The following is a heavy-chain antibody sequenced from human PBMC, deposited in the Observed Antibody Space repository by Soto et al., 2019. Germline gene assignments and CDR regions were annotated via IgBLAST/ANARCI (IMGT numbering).Heavy chain of an antibody. CDR1: GGSISSYY. D-gene: IGHD3-22*01. CDR3: ARFHEFLGYYLDY. CDR2: IYYSGST. Sequence: SETLSLTCTVSGGSISSYYWSWIRQPPGKGLEWIGYIYYSGSTNYNPSLKSRVTISVDTSKNQFSLKLSSVTAADTAVYYCARFHEFLGYYLDYWGQGTLVTVSS. J-gene: IGHJ4*02. V-gene: IGHV4-59*01.